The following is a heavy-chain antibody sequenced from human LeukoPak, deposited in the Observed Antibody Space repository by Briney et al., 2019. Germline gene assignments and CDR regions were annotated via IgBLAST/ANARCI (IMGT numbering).Heavy chain of an antibody. CDR1: GGSFSGYY. CDR2: INHSGST. V-gene: IGHV4-34*01. D-gene: IGHD2-2*01. CDR3: ARGCRWSGTSCPNGIDP. Sequence: SETLSLTCAVYGGSFSGYYWSWIRQPPGKGLEWIGEINHSGSTNYNPSLKSRVTISVDTSKNQFSLKLSSVTAADTAVYYCARGCRWSGTSCPNGIDPWGQGTLVTVSS. J-gene: IGHJ5*02.